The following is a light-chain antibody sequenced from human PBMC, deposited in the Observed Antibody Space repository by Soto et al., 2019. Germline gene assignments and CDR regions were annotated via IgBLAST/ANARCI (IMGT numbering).Light chain of an antibody. J-gene: IGLJ7*01. CDR2: RDY. V-gene: IGLV1-47*01. CDR1: SSNIGSNY. Sequence: QSVLTQPPSASGTPGQRGTISCSGSSSNIGSNYVYWYQQFPGTAPKLLIYRDYQRPSGVPDRFSGSKSGTSASLAISGLRSEDEADYYCAAWDDSLSDAVFGGGTQLTVL. CDR3: AAWDDSLSDAV.